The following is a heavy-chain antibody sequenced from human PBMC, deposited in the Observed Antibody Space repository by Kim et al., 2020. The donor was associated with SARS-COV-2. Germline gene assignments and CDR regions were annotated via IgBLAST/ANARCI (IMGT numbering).Heavy chain of an antibody. J-gene: IGHJ5*02. V-gene: IGHV4-59*08. CDR1: GGSISPYY. Sequence: SETLSLTCTVSGGSISPYYWTWIRQSPGKGPEWIGYIYYSGTTEYNPSLKSRVAISVDTSKNQFSLRLNSVAAADTAVYYCARQQYCYSGSCHRDFFDPWGQGLLVTVSS. CDR2: IYYSGTT. CDR3: ARQQYCYSGSCHRDFFDP. D-gene: IGHD5-12*01.